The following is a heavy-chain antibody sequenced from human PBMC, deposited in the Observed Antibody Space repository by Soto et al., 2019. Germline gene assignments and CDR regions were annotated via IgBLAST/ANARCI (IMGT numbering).Heavy chain of an antibody. D-gene: IGHD1-20*01. CDR3: TNSRSAMVYSFDF. V-gene: IGHV3-23*01. CDR2: ISATAAKT. Sequence: EVQVLESGGGLVQPGGSLRLSCAASGFTFSTYAMNWVRQAPGKGLEWVSGISATAAKTYSADSVKGRFTIPRDNSKDTVYLEMNSLRAEDTAVYYCTNSRSAMVYSFDFWGLGARVTVSS. CDR1: GFTFSTYA. J-gene: IGHJ4*02.